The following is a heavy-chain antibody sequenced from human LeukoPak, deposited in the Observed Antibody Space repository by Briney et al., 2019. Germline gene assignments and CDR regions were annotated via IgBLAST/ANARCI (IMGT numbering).Heavy chain of an antibody. V-gene: IGHV3-13*01. Sequence: GGSLRLSCAASGFTFSSHDMHWVRQPTGKGLEWVSVIGTAGNTYYTDSVKGRFTISRENAKNSLYLQMGNLRAEDTAVYYCARSKSYSSGWTDFDCWGQGTLVTVSS. CDR1: GFTFSSHD. D-gene: IGHD6-19*01. CDR3: ARSKSYSSGWTDFDC. CDR2: IGTAGNT. J-gene: IGHJ4*02.